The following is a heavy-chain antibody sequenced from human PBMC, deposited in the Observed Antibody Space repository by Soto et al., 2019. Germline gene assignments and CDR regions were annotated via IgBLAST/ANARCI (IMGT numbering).Heavy chain of an antibody. J-gene: IGHJ3*02. CDR1: GGTFSSYT. V-gene: IGHV1-69*02. CDR2: IIPILGIA. Sequence: SVKVSCKASGGTFSSYTISWVRQAPGQGLEWMGRIIPILGIANYAQKFQGRVTITADKSTSTAYMELSSLRSEDTAVYYCARGDSEEWLFGAFDIWGQGTMVTVPS. CDR3: ARGDSEEWLFGAFDI. D-gene: IGHD3-3*01.